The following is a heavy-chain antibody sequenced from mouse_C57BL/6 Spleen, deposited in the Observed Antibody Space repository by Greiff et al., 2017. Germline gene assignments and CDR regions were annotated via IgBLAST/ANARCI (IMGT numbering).Heavy chain of an antibody. V-gene: IGHV1-52*01. CDR3: ARVSFTTVVDPLFDY. CDR1: GYTFTSYW. CDR2: IDPSDSET. Sequence: QVQLQQPGAGLVRPGSSVKLSCKASGYTFTSYWMHWVKQRPIQGLEWIGNIDPSDSETHSNQKFKDKATLTVDKSSSTAYMQLSSLTSEDSAVYYCARVSFTTVVDPLFDYWGQGTTLTVSS. D-gene: IGHD1-1*01. J-gene: IGHJ2*01.